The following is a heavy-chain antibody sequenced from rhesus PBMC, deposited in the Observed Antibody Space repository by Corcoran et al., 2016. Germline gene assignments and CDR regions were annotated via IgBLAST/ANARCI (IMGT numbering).Heavy chain of an antibody. V-gene: IGHV4S14*01. J-gene: IGHJ2*01. CDR3: ARGGSSWSEWDTVGTEWYFDL. CDR2: IYGSGGSN. Sequence: QVQLQESGPGLVKPSETLSLTCAVSGYSISRGYYWGWIRQPPGTGLEWIGSIYGSGGSNYLNPSLKSRVTRSVDTSKNQFSRKLSSVTAADTAVYYCARGGSSWSEWDTVGTEWYFDLWGPGTPITISS. D-gene: IGHD5-42*01. CDR1: GYSISRGYY.